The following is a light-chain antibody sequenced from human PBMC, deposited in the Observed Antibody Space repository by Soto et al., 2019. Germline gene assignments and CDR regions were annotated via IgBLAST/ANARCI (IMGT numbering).Light chain of an antibody. V-gene: IGKV4-1*01. CDR2: WAS. CDR1: QSVLYSSTIKNY. Sequence: DIVMTQSPDSLAVSLGERATINCKSSQSVLYSSTIKNYLAWYQQRPGQPPKLLIYWASTRESGVPDRFSGSGSGTDFTLTITSLQAEDVAVYYCQQYESTPPTFGQGTKLEIK. J-gene: IGKJ2*01. CDR3: QQYESTPPT.